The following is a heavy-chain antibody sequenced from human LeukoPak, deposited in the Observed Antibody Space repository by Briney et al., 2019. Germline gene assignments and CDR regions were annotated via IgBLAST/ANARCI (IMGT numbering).Heavy chain of an antibody. CDR2: IYYSGST. V-gene: IGHV4-59*08. CDR1: GGSISSYY. CDR3: ARDGGYGDYYYYYYMDV. Sequence: SETLSLTCTVSGGSISSYYWSWIRQPPGKGLEWIGYIYYSGSTNYNPSLKSRVTISVDTSKNQFSLKLSSVTAADTAVYYCARDGGYGDYYYYYYMDVWGKGTTVTISS. D-gene: IGHD4-17*01. J-gene: IGHJ6*03.